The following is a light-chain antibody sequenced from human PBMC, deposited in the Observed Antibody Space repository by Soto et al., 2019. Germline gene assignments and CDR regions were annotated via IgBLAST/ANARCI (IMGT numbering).Light chain of an antibody. CDR3: TSYTSSRTYV. J-gene: IGLJ1*01. CDR2: DVS. CDR1: SNDVGAYNY. V-gene: IGLV2-14*03. Sequence: QSALTQPASVSGSPGQSITVSCTGTSNDVGAYNYVSWYQQHPGTAPKLMIYDVSNRPSGVSNRFSGSKSGNTASLTISGLQAEDEADYYCTSYTSSRTYVFGTGTKVTAL.